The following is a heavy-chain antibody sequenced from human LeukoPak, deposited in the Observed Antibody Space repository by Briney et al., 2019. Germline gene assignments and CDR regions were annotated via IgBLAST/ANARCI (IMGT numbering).Heavy chain of an antibody. J-gene: IGHJ5*02. V-gene: IGHV3-7*01. Sequence: GGSLRLSCAASGFTFSSYWMSWVRQAPGKGLEWVANIKQDGSEKYYVDSMKGRFTISRDNAKNSLYLQMNSLRAEDTAVYYCARRYSSGWFDNWFDLWGQGTLVTVSS. CDR2: IKQDGSEK. D-gene: IGHD6-19*01. CDR3: ARRYSSGWFDNWFDL. CDR1: GFTFSSYW.